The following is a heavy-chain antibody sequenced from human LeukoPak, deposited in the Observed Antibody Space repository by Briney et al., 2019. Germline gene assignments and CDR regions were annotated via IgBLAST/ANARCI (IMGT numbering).Heavy chain of an antibody. V-gene: IGHV1-8*01. CDR3: ARGGYCSSTSCYEGDY. D-gene: IGHD2-2*01. CDR1: GYTFTSYD. J-gene: IGHJ4*02. CDR2: MNPNSGNT. Sequence: ASVKVSCKASGYTFTSYDINWVRPATGQGLEWMGWMNPNSGNTGYAQKFQGRVTMTRNTSISTAYMELSSLRSEDTAVYYCARGGYCSSTSCYEGDYWGQGTLVTVSS.